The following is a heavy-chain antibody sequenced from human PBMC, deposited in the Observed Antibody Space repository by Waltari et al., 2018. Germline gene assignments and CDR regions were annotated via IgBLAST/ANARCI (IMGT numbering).Heavy chain of an antibody. CDR2: IYYSGST. J-gene: IGHJ5*02. D-gene: IGHD4-17*01. CDR1: GGSIRSGGYY. CDR3: ARGWSYGDYEPYNWFDP. V-gene: IGHV4-31*03. Sequence: QVQLQESGPGLVKPSQTLSLTCTFSGGSIRSGGYYWSWIRQHPGKGLEWIGYIYYSGSTYYNPSLKSRVTISVDTSKNQFSLKLSSVTAADTAVYYCARGWSYGDYEPYNWFDPWGQGTLVTVSS.